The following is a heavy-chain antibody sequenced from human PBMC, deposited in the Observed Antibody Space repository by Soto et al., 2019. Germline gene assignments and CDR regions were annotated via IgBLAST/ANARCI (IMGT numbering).Heavy chain of an antibody. Sequence: GGSLRLSCAASGFTFSSYAMSWVRQAPGKGLEWVSAISGSGGSTYYADSVKGRFTISRDNSKNTLYLQMNSLRAEDTAVYYCAKVWGYCSSTSCRIPYYYYYMDVWGKGTTVTVSS. CDR2: ISGSGGST. V-gene: IGHV3-23*01. D-gene: IGHD2-2*01. CDR1: GFTFSSYA. J-gene: IGHJ6*03. CDR3: AKVWGYCSSTSCRIPYYYYYMDV.